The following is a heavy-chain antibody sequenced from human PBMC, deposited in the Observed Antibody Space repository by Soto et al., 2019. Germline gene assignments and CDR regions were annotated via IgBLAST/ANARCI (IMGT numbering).Heavy chain of an antibody. CDR3: ARGMTTVTTLDY. CDR1: GGSFSSGGYS. Sequence: QLQLQESGSGLVKPSQTLSLTCAVSGGSFSSGGYSWSWTRKPPGKGLEWIGYIYHSGSTYYNPSLKSRVTISVDRSKKQFSLKLSSVTAADTAVYYCARGMTTVTTLDYWGQGTLVTVSS. V-gene: IGHV4-30-2*01. CDR2: IYHSGST. J-gene: IGHJ4*02. D-gene: IGHD4-17*01.